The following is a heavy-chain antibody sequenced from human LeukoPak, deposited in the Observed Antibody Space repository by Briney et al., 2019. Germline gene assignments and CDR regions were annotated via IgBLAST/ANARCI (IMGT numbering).Heavy chain of an antibody. CDR2: INPNSGGT. J-gene: IGHJ2*01. Sequence: VASVTVSCKASGYTFTSYYMHWERQAPGQGLEWMGWINPNSGGTNYAQKFQGRVTMTRDTSISTAYMELSRLRSDDTAVYYCARVPGLHWYFDLWGRGTLVTVSS. D-gene: IGHD7-27*01. CDR3: ARVPGLHWYFDL. V-gene: IGHV1-2*02. CDR1: GYTFTSYY.